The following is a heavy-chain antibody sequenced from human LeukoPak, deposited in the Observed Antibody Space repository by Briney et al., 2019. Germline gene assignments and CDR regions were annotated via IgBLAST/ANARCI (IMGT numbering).Heavy chain of an antibody. CDR3: ARTYYYGSGSSYFDP. CDR2: NYHGGSS. V-gene: IGHV4-38-2*02. J-gene: IGHJ5*02. Sequence: SETLSLTCTVSGYSISSGYYWGWIRQSPGKGLEWIGSNYHGGSSHYNPSLKSRVTISIDTSKNHFSLNLTSVTAADTAVYYCARTYYYGSGSSYFDPWGQGTLVTVSS. CDR1: GYSISSGYY. D-gene: IGHD3-10*01.